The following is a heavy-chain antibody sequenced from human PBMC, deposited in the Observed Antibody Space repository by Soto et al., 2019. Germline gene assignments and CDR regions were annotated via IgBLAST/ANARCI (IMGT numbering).Heavy chain of an antibody. CDR3: ARSIQLWTQDYYYYYMDV. D-gene: IGHD5-18*01. Sequence: SETLSLTCTVSGGSISSYYWSWIRQPPGKGLEWIGYIYYSGSTNYNPSLKSRVTISVDTAKNQFSLKLSSVTAADTAVYYCARSIQLWTQDYYYYYMDVWGKGTTVTVSS. J-gene: IGHJ6*03. CDR2: IYYSGST. V-gene: IGHV4-59*01. CDR1: GGSISSYY.